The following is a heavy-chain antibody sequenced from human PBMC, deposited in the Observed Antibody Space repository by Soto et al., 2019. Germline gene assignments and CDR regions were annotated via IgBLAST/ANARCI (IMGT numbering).Heavy chain of an antibody. CDR1: GGSLSSYY. J-gene: IGHJ2*01. Sequence: SETLSLTCTVSGGSLSSYYWSWIRQPTGKGLEWIGYIYYSGSTNYNTSLKRRVTIPVDTSKNQFSLKLSSVTPADTAVFYCARCVLGWVELWGRGTLVTVSS. V-gene: IGHV4-59*01. CDR3: ARCVLGWVEL. CDR2: IYYSGST. D-gene: IGHD1-26*01.